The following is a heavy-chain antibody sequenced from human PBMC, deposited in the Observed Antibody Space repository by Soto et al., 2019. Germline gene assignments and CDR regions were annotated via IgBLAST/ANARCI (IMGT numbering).Heavy chain of an antibody. D-gene: IGHD3-10*01. Sequence: QLHLLESGPKLVKSSETLSLTCTVSGGSISSNTHLWGWIRQPPGKGLEWLGNIIFSGTTHYNPYLTGRVSISKDTSRSQFSLKVASVPAADTAVYYCARGVSLLTSYFASWGQGTPVTVSS. J-gene: IGHJ5*01. V-gene: IGHV4-39*01. CDR3: ARGVSLLTSYFAS. CDR1: GGSISSNTHL. CDR2: IIFSGTT.